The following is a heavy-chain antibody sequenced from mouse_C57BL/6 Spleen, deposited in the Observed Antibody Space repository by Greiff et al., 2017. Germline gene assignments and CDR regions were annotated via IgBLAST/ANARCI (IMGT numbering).Heavy chain of an antibody. J-gene: IGHJ4*01. CDR3: ARSVSWDWDYYAMDY. CDR2: IYPGSGST. D-gene: IGHD4-1*01. Sequence: QVQLQQPGAELVKPGASVKMSCKASGYTFTSYWITWVKQRPGQGLEWIGDIYPGSGSTNYNEKFKSKATLTVDTSSSTAYLQLSSLTSEDSAVYDCARSVSWDWDYYAMDYWGQGTSVTVSS. V-gene: IGHV1-55*01. CDR1: GYTFTSYW.